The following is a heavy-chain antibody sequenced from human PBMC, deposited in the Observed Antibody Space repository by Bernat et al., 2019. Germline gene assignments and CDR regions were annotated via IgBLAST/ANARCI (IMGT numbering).Heavy chain of an antibody. V-gene: IGHV4-34*01. CDR1: GGSFSGYY. J-gene: IGHJ4*02. CDR2: INHSGST. Sequence: QVQLQQWGARLLKPSETLSFTCAVYGGSFSGYYWSWIRQPPGKGLEWIGEINHSGSTNYNPSLKSRVTVSVDTSKNQFTLKLSSVTAADTAVYYCARGVRRIPAAGIPPSFDYWGQGILVTVSS. CDR3: ARGVRRIPAAGIPPSFDY. D-gene: IGHD6-13*01.